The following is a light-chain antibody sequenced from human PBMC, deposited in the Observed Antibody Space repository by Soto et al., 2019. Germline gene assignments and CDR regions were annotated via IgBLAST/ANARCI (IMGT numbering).Light chain of an antibody. V-gene: IGKV3-11*01. CDR1: QSVSSY. CDR3: QQRSNWPFLT. J-gene: IGKJ4*01. CDR2: DAS. Sequence: EIVLTQSPATLSLSPGERATLSCRASQSVSSYLAWYQQKPGQAPRLLIYDASNRATGIPARFSGSGSGTDFTLTISRLEPADCAGYDCQQRSNWPFLTFGGGTKVEIK.